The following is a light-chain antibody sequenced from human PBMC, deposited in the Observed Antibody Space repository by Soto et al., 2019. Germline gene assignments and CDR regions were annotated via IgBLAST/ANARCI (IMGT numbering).Light chain of an antibody. CDR3: QQYHDGITST. Sequence: VSISCRASQGIGNALGWYQQKPGKPPKVLIYAASTLQGGVQSRFSGSGSETEFTLTISSLQSEDFAVYYFQQYHDGITSTFGQGTKVEIK. J-gene: IGKJ1*01. CDR2: AAS. V-gene: IGKV1-6*01. CDR1: QGIGNA.